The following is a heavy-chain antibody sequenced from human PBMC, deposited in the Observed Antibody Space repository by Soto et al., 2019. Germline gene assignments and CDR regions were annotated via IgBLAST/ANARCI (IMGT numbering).Heavy chain of an antibody. Sequence: QVPLVQSGGGLVRPGGSLRLSCAASGFTFSDYYMSWIRQAPGKGLEWVSYVSSSSTYTNYADSVKGRFSISRDNAKNSLYLQMNSLRAEDTAGYYCAWVGYGSSGSQEYWGQGTLVTVSS. J-gene: IGHJ4*02. CDR1: GFTFSDYY. CDR3: AWVGYGSSGSQEY. V-gene: IGHV3-11*05. CDR2: VSSSSTYT. D-gene: IGHD3-10*01.